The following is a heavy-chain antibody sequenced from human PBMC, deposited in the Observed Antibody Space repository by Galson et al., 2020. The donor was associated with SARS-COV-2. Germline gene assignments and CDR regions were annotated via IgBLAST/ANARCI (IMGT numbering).Heavy chain of an antibody. Sequence: GGSLRLSCAASGFAFSSCGMSWVRQAPGKGLEWVSVIYRVDSTTYADSVKGRFTTSRDNSKNTLYLQMNSLRADDTAVYYCAKRTVGGTFDHWGQGALVTVSS. D-gene: IGHD2-15*01. J-gene: IGHJ4*02. CDR3: AKRTVGGTFDH. CDR2: IYRVDST. CDR1: GFAFSSCG. V-gene: IGHV3-23*03.